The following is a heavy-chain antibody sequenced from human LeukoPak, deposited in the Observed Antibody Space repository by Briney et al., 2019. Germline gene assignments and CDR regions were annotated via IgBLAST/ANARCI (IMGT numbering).Heavy chain of an antibody. J-gene: IGHJ3*02. D-gene: IGHD1-26*01. CDR3: ARVIVGATAAFDI. V-gene: IGHV3-21*01. CDR1: GFTFSTYT. CDR2: ISSSSSYI. Sequence: SGGSLRLSCAASGFTFSTYTMSWVRQAPGKGLEWVSSISSSSSYIYYADSVKGRFTISRDNAKNSLYLQMNSLRAEDTAVYYCARVIVGATAAFDIWGQGTMVTVSS.